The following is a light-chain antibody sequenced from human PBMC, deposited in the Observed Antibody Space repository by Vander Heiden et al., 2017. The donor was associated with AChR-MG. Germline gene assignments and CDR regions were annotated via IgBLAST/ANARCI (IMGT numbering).Light chain of an antibody. CDR3: MQTIQLPRT. Sequence: DIVMTQTPLSLSVTPGQPASISCKSSQSLLHSDGKTYLYWYLQKPGQSPQLLIYEVSNRISGVPARFSGSGSGTHFTLKISRVEAEDFGVYYCMQTIQLPRTFGPGTKV. CDR2: EVS. V-gene: IGKV2D-29*02. CDR1: QSLLHSDGKTY. J-gene: IGKJ1*01.